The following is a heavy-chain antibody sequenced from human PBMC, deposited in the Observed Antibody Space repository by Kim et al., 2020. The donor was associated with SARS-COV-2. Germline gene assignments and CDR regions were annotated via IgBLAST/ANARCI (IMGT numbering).Heavy chain of an antibody. D-gene: IGHD4-4*01. V-gene: IGHV1-3*01. J-gene: IGHJ4*02. Sequence: KYAQKFQGRVTITRGTAANTASMDLRSLTLEDTAIYYCARDMNPTVYDYWGQGTLVTVSS. CDR3: ARDMNPTVYDY.